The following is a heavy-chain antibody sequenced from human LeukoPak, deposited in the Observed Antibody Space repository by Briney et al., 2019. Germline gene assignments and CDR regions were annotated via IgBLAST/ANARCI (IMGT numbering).Heavy chain of an antibody. Sequence: GASVKVSCKASGGTFSSYAISWVRQAPGQGLEWMGGIIPIFGTANYAQKFQGRVTITADESTSTAYMELSSLRSEDTAVYYCARMSDFWSGNWFDPWGQGTLVTVSS. CDR2: IIPIFGTA. D-gene: IGHD3-3*01. V-gene: IGHV1-69*13. CDR3: ARMSDFWSGNWFDP. J-gene: IGHJ5*02. CDR1: GGTFSSYA.